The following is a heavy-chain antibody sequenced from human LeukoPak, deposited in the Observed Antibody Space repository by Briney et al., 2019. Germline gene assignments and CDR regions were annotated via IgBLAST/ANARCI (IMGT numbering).Heavy chain of an antibody. CDR1: GDTFSSYP. J-gene: IGHJ4*02. V-gene: IGHV1-69*02. CDR2: IIPFLDIT. Sequence: LVKVSCKASGDTFSSYPIDWVRQAPGQGLEWMGRIIPFLDITNYAQRFEGRLTVTADKSTSTAYMELSSLRSEDTAIYYCARRSGRDFGSGSYFDYWGQGTLVTVSS. D-gene: IGHD3-10*01. CDR3: ARRSGRDFGSGSYFDY.